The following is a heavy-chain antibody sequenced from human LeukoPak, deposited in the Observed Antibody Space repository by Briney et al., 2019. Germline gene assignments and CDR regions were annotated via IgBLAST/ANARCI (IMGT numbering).Heavy chain of an antibody. CDR1: GFTFRNYG. Sequence: GGSLRLSCAASGFTFRNYGMSWVRQAPGKWLEWVSTISGSGGSTYYADAVKGRFTISRDNSKNTLFLQMNSLRAEDTAVYYCAKVPADPSEPLPPHAFDIWGQGTMVTVSS. J-gene: IGHJ3*02. V-gene: IGHV3-23*01. CDR3: AKVPADPSEPLPPHAFDI. D-gene: IGHD2-2*01. CDR2: ISGSGGST.